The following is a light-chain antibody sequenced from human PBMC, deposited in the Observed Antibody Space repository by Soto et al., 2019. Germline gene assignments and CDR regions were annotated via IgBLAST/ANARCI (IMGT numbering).Light chain of an antibody. CDR2: LGS. Sequence: DIVMTQSPLSLPVTPGEPASISCRSSQSLLHSNGKNYLGWYLQRPGQSPQLLIYLGSNRPYGVPDRFSGSGSGTDFTLKVSSVEADDVGVYYCMQTLQTPYTFGPGTKLDI. V-gene: IGKV2-28*01. CDR1: QSLLHSNGKNY. CDR3: MQTLQTPYT. J-gene: IGKJ2*01.